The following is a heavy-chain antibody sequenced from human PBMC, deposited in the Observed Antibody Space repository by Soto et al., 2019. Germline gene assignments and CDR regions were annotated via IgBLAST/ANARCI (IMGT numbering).Heavy chain of an antibody. J-gene: IGHJ6*02. CDR3: ARSRGGYGDYYYYGMDV. D-gene: IGHD3-10*01. Sequence: SVKVSCKASGGTFSSYAISWVRQAPGQGLEWMGGIIPIFGTANYAQKFQGRVTITADESTSTAYMELSSLRSEDTAVYYCARSRGGYGDYYYYGMDVWGQGTTVTVSS. CDR2: IIPIFGTA. V-gene: IGHV1-69*13. CDR1: GGTFSSYA.